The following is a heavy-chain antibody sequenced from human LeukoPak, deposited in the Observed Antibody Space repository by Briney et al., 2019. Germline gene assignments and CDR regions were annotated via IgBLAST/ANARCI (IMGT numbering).Heavy chain of an antibody. Sequence: GDSLRLSCAASGFTFSDYYISWIRQAPGKGLEWVSDISSSGDITSYADSVKGRFTISRDNAKKSLHLQMNSLRAEDSAVYYCARETVAGTFDYWGQGTQVTVSS. CDR3: ARETVAGTFDY. CDR2: ISSSGDIT. V-gene: IGHV3-11*01. J-gene: IGHJ4*02. D-gene: IGHD6-19*01. CDR1: GFTFSDYY.